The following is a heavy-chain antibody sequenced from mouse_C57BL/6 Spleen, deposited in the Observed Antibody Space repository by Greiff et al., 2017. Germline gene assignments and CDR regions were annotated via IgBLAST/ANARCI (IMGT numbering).Heavy chain of an antibody. CDR3: ARGSSSAYFDV. J-gene: IGHJ1*03. V-gene: IGHV5-17*01. D-gene: IGHD6-1*01. CDR2: ISSGSSTI. Sequence: EVKLEESGGGLVKPGGSLKLSCAASGFTFSDYGMHWVRQAPEKGLEWVAYISSGSSTIYYADTVKGRFTISRDNAKNTLFLQMTSLRSEDTAMYYCARGSSSAYFDVWGTGTTVTVSS. CDR1: GFTFSDYG.